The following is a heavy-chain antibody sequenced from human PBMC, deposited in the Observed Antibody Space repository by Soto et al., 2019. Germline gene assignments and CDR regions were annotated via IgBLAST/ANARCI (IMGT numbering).Heavy chain of an antibody. V-gene: IGHV5-51*03. D-gene: IGHD2-15*01. J-gene: IGHJ3*02. CDR2: IYPGDSDT. Sequence: EVQLVQSGAEVKKPGESLKISCKGSGYSFTSYWIGWVRQMPGKGLECMGIIYPGDSDTRYSPSFQGQVTISADKSISHAYLQWSSLKASATAMYYCARPLSPGGGYDAFDIWGQGTMVTVSS. CDR3: ARPLSPGGGYDAFDI. CDR1: GYSFTSYW.